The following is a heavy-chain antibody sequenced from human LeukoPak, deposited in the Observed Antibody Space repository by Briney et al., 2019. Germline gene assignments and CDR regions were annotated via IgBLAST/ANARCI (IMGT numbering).Heavy chain of an antibody. V-gene: IGHV4-39*07. CDR2: IYYSGST. J-gene: IGHJ3*02. D-gene: IGHD2-15*01. Sequence: PSETLSLTCTVSGGSISSSSYYWGWIRQPPGKGLEWIGSIYYSGSTYYNPSLKSRVTISVDTSKNQFSLKLSSVTAADTAVYYCARDVVASAHAFDIWGQGTMVTVSS. CDR1: GGSISSSSYY. CDR3: ARDVVASAHAFDI.